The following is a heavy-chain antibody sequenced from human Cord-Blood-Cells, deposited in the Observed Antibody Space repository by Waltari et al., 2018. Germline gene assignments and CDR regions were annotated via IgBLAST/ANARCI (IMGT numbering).Heavy chain of an antibody. CDR3: ARQTGYRGSYPDY. J-gene: IGHJ4*02. V-gene: IGHV1-69*01. Sequence: VQLVQSGAKVKKPGTSVNVSWKAYVGIFRSSSLRRVRQAPGQGLEWMGGIIPIFGTANYAQKFQGRVTITADESTSTAYMELSSLRSEDTAVYYCARQTGYRGSYPDYWGQGTLVTVSS. CDR1: VGIFRSSS. D-gene: IGHD1-26*01. CDR2: IIPIFGTA.